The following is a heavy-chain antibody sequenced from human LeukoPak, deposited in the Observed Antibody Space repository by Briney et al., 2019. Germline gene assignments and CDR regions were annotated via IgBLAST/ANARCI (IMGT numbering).Heavy chain of an antibody. CDR2: INPSGGST. J-gene: IGHJ4*02. CDR3: ARDQGLTGYFDY. CDR1: GYSFTNYY. V-gene: IGHV1-46*01. D-gene: IGHD3-9*01. Sequence: VASVKVSCKTSGYSFTNYYMHWVRQAPGQGLGWMGIINPSGGSTNYAQKFQGRVTMTRDTSTSTVYMELSSLRSGDTAVYYCARDQGLTGYFDYWGQGTLVTVSS.